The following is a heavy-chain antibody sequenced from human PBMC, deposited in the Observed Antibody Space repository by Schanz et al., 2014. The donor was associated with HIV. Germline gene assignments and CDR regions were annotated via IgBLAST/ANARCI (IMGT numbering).Heavy chain of an antibody. CDR1: GFNFNNYA. Sequence: EVQLLESGGGLEQPGGSLRLSCAASGFNFNNYAMTWVRQAPGRGLEWVSTVIGSGVRTIYADSVKGRFTISRDNARTSLYLQMNSLRPEDTAVYYCARGQPLVQRWFDPWGQGTLVTVSS. V-gene: IGHV3-23*01. J-gene: IGHJ5*02. CDR3: ARGQPLVQRWFDP. D-gene: IGHD6-13*01. CDR2: VIGSGVRT.